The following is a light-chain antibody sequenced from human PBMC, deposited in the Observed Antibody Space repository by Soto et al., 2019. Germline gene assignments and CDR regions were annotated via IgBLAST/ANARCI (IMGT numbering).Light chain of an antibody. J-gene: IGKJ4*01. Sequence: EIVLTQSPATLSLSPGERATLSCRASQSLSTSLAWYQQKPGQTPRLLIYDASTRATGIPARFSGSGSGTDFTLTISSLEPEDFAVYYCQQRSNWPLTFGGGTKVEIK. V-gene: IGKV3-11*01. CDR1: QSLSTS. CDR2: DAS. CDR3: QQRSNWPLT.